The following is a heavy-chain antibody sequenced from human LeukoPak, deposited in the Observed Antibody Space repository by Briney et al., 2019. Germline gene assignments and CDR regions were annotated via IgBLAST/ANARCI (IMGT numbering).Heavy chain of an antibody. Sequence: ASVKVPCKASGYTFTGYYMHWVRQAPGQGLEWMGWINPNSGGTNYAQKFQGRVTMTRDTSISTAYMELSRLRSDDTAVYYCAILFYSNYVRKPDYWGQGTLVTVSS. J-gene: IGHJ4*02. V-gene: IGHV1-2*02. CDR1: GYTFTGYY. D-gene: IGHD4-11*01. CDR3: AILFYSNYVRKPDY. CDR2: INPNSGGT.